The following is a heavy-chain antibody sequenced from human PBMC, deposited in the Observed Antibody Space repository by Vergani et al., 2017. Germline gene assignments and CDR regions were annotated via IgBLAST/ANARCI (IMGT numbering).Heavy chain of an antibody. V-gene: IGHV4-39*01. D-gene: IGHD2-21*02. CDR2: IYYSGIT. Sequence: QVQLEESGPGLVKPSETLSLTCTVSNDSVSNTFYYWGWIRQTPGKGLEWIGSIYYSGITYDNPSLRSRLTISVDTSKNQFSLRLNSVTAADTAVYYCARVGHLVAVTGEGPALDLWGSGTLVTVSS. CDR3: ARVGHLVAVTGEGPALDL. CDR1: NDSVSNTFYY. J-gene: IGHJ2*01.